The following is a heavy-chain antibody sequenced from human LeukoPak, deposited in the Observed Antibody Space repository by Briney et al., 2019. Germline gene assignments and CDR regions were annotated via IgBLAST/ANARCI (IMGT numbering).Heavy chain of an antibody. J-gene: IGHJ4*02. CDR2: IKQDGSEK. V-gene: IGHV3-7*01. CDR3: ARELIMDYSKNGGPFHY. D-gene: IGHD4-11*01. CDR1: GFTFSSYW. Sequence: PGGSLRLSCAASGFTFSSYWMRWVRQAPGKGVEWVANIKQDGSEKYYVDCVKGRFTISREKAKNTVYVQMNSLRAEDTAVYYCARELIMDYSKNGGPFHYWGQGTLVTVSS.